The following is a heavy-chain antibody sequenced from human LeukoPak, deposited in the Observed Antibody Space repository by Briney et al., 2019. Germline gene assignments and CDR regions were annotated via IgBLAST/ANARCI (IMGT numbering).Heavy chain of an antibody. Sequence: PGGSLRLSCAASGFTFSSYAMSWVRQAPGKGLEWVSAISGSGGSTYYADSVKGRFTISRDNSKNTLYLQMNSLRAEDTAVYYCAKAHTYSSGWYYYYGMDVWGQGTTVAVSS. CDR2: ISGSGGST. J-gene: IGHJ6*02. D-gene: IGHD6-19*01. CDR1: GFTFSSYA. CDR3: AKAHTYSSGWYYYYGMDV. V-gene: IGHV3-23*01.